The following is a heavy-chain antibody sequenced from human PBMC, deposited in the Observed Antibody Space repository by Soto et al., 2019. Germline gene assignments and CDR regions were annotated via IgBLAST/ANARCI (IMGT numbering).Heavy chain of an antibody. CDR2: IYYSGST. J-gene: IGHJ6*02. Sequence: PSETLSLTCTVSGGSISSSSYYWGWIRQPPGKGLEWIGSIYYSGSTYYNPSLKSRVTISVDTSKNQFSLKLSSVTAADTAVYYCARREDYDSSGYNYYYYGMDVWGQGTTVTVS. D-gene: IGHD3-22*01. CDR3: ARREDYDSSGYNYYYYGMDV. CDR1: GGSISSSSYY. V-gene: IGHV4-39*01.